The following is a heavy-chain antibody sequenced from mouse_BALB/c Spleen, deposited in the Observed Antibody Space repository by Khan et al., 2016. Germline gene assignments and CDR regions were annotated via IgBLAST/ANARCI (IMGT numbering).Heavy chain of an antibody. V-gene: IGHV3-2*02. J-gene: IGHJ2*01. CDR2: ISYSGST. CDR1: GYSITSDYA. CDR3: ARGRVFDY. Sequence: EVQLQESGPGLVKPSQSLSLTCTVTGYSITSDYAWNWIRQLPGNKLEWMGNISYSGSTNYNPTLKSRTTITRDTSKNQFFLQLNSVTTEDTATYYCARGRVFDYWGQGNTLTVSS.